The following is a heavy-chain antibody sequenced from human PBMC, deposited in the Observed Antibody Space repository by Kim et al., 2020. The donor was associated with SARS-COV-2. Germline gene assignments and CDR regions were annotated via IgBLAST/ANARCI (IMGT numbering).Heavy chain of an antibody. V-gene: IGHV3-21*01. CDR2: SYI. CDR3: VTDSSPSY. Sequence: SYIYYADSGKGRFTISRDNAKNSLYLQMNSLRAEDTAMYYCVTDSSPSYWGQGTLVTVSS. J-gene: IGHJ4*02. D-gene: IGHD3-22*01.